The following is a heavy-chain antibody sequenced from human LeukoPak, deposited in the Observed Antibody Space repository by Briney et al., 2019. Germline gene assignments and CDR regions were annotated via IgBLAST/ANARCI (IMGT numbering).Heavy chain of an antibody. CDR2: ISYDGSNK. Sequence: TGGSLRLSCAASGFTFSSYGMHWVRQAPGKGLEWVAVISYDGSNKYYADSVKGRFVLSRDNSKNTVYMQMSSLRAEDTATYYCAKDYCRDGNCPFPFLDSWGQGTQVTVSS. J-gene: IGHJ4*02. V-gene: IGHV3-30*18. CDR1: GFTFSSYG. CDR3: AKDYCRDGNCPFPFLDS. D-gene: IGHD2-15*01.